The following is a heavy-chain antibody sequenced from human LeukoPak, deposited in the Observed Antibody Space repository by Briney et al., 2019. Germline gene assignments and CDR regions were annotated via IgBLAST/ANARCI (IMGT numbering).Heavy chain of an antibody. CDR2: IYYSGST. CDR3: ARLTFFTYYYDSSDYKGFYFDY. CDR1: SGSISSGDYY. J-gene: IGHJ4*02. D-gene: IGHD3-22*01. Sequence: SETLSLTCTVSSGSISSGDYYWSWIRQPPGKGLEWIGYIYYSGSTYYNPSLKSRVTMSVDTSKNHFSLKLSSVTAVDTAVFYCARLTFFTYYYDSSDYKGFYFDYWGQGSLVTVSS. V-gene: IGHV4-30-4*01.